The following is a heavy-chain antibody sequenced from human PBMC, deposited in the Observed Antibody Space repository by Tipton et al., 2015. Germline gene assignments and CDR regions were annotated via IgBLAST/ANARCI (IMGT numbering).Heavy chain of an antibody. V-gene: IGHV3-23*01. D-gene: IGHD3-22*01. CDR2: ISGSGGST. J-gene: IGHJ4*02. CDR1: GFTFSSYA. CDR3: ARGDWGSSGQAY. Sequence: SLRLSCAASGFTFSSYAMSWVRQAPGKGLEWVSAISGSGGSTYYADSVKGRFTISRDNAKNSLYLQMNSLRAEDTAVYFCARGDWGSSGQAYGGQGTLVTVSS.